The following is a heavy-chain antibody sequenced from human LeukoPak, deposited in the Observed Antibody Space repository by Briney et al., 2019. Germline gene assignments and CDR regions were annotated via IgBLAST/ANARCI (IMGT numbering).Heavy chain of an antibody. CDR3: ASTIQLWFPHDAFDV. D-gene: IGHD5-18*01. CDR2: INSDGSST. CDR1: GFTFSSYW. V-gene: IGHV3-74*01. J-gene: IGHJ3*01. Sequence: GGSLRLSCAASGFTFSSYWMHWVRQAPGKGLVWVSRINSDGSSTSYADSVKGRFTISRDNAKNTLYLQMNSLRAEDTAVYYCASTIQLWFPHDAFDVWGQGTMVTVSS.